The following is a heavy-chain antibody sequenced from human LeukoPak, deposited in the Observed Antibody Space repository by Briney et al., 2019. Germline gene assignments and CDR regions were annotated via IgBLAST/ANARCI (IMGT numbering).Heavy chain of an antibody. CDR3: ASLYYDILTGYSPVGYFDY. CDR2: NYYSGST. V-gene: IGHV4-31*03. CDR1: GGSISSGGYY. Sequence: PSETLSLTCTVSGGSISSGGYYWSWIRQHPGKGLEWIGYNYYSGSTYYNPSLKSRVTISVDTSKNQFSLKLSSVTAADTAVYYCASLYYDILTGYSPVGYFDYWGQGTLVTVSS. J-gene: IGHJ4*02. D-gene: IGHD3-9*01.